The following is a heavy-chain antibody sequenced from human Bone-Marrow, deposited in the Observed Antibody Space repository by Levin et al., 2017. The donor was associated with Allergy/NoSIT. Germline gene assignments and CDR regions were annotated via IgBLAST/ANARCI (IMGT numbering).Heavy chain of an antibody. Sequence: GGSLRLSCAASGFTFSDYYMSWIRQAPGKGLEWVSYISSSGSTIYYADSVKGRFTISRDNAKNSLYLQMNSLRAEDTAVYYCARDCSSTSCYSRGGGLWGQGTLVTVSS. CDR2: ISSSGSTI. CDR1: GFTFSDYY. V-gene: IGHV3-11*01. J-gene: IGHJ4*02. CDR3: ARDCSSTSCYSRGGGL. D-gene: IGHD2-2*01.